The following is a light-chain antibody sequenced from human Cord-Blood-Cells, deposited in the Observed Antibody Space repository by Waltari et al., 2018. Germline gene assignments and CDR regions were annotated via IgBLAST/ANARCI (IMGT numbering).Light chain of an antibody. V-gene: IGLV2-23*02. CDR1: SRDVGSYNL. Sequence: QSALTQPASVSGSPGQSIPLSCPGTSRDVGSYNLVSWYQQHPGKAPKLMIYEVSKRPSGVSNRFSGSKSGNTASLTISGLQAEDEADYYCCSYAGSSTYVFGTGTKVTVL. CDR3: CSYAGSSTYV. CDR2: EVS. J-gene: IGLJ1*01.